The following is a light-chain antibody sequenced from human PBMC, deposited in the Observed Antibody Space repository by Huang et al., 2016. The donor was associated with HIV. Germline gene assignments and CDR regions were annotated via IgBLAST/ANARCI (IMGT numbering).Light chain of an antibody. J-gene: IGKJ3*01. Sequence: IILTQSPATLSLSPGERASLSCRASQSLSRYVAWYQHKPGQAPRLLIYDGSNRASGIPARFSGRWSGTDFTLTISSLEPEDFAVYYCQQRSNWGGAFGPGTKVEI. CDR1: QSLSRY. CDR3: QQRSNWGGA. CDR2: DGS. V-gene: IGKV3-11*01.